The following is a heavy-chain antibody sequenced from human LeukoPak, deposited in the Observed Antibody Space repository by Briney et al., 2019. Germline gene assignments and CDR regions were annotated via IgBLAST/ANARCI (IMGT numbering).Heavy chain of an antibody. CDR2: ISGSGDNT. Sequence: GGSLRLSCAASGFTFSSYAMSWVRQAPGKGLEWVSGISGSGDNTYYADSVKGRFTISRDNSKNTLYLQMNSLRAEDTAVYYCAKDDGAFDYWGQGTLVTVSS. J-gene: IGHJ4*02. CDR1: GFTFSSYA. D-gene: IGHD1-26*01. CDR3: AKDDGAFDY. V-gene: IGHV3-23*01.